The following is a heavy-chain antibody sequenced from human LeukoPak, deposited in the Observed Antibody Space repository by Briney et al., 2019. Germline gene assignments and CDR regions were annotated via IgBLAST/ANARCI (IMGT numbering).Heavy chain of an antibody. CDR3: ARDPPYSGSYYGY. Sequence: ASVKVSCKASGYTFTSYAVNWVRQAPGQGLEWMGWINTDTGNPTYAQGFTGRFVFSLDTSISTAYLQISSLKAEDTAVYYCARDPPYSGSYYGYWGQGTLVTVSS. CDR2: INTDTGNP. J-gene: IGHJ4*02. CDR1: GYTFTSYA. D-gene: IGHD1-26*01. V-gene: IGHV7-4-1*02.